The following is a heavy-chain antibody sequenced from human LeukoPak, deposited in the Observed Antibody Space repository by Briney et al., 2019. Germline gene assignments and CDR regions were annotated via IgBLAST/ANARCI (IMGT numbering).Heavy chain of an antibody. CDR3: ARVTSRPGTVDAFDI. Sequence: GGSLRLSCAASGFTFSSYWMSWVRQAPGKGLKWVANIKQDGSEKYYVDSVKGRFTISRDNAKNSLYLQMNSLRAEDTAVYYCARVTSRPGTVDAFDIWGQGTMVTVSS. D-gene: IGHD6-13*01. CDR1: GFTFSSYW. J-gene: IGHJ3*02. CDR2: IKQDGSEK. V-gene: IGHV3-7*01.